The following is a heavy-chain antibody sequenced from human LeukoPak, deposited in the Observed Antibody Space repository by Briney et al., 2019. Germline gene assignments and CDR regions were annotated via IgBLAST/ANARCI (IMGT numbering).Heavy chain of an antibody. CDR3: ARDSTVTTGDRYWFDP. V-gene: IGHV4-31*03. CDR1: GGSISSGGYY. CDR2: IYYSGST. Sequence: SETLSLTCTVSGGSISSGGYYWSWIRQHPGKGLEWIGYIYYSGSTYYNPSLKSRVTISVDTSKNQFSLKLSSVTAGDTAVYYCARDSTVTTGDRYWFDPWGQGTLVTVSS. J-gene: IGHJ5*02. D-gene: IGHD4-17*01.